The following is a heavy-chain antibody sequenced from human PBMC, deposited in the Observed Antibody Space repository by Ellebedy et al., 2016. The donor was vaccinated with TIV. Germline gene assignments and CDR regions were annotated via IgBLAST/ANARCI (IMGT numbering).Heavy chain of an antibody. V-gene: IGHV1-8*01. CDR3: ARGRRGSGWYYFDY. D-gene: IGHD6-19*01. CDR1: GYTFTSYD. Sequence: ASVKVSXXASGYTFTSYDINWVRQATGQGLEWMGWMNPNSGNTGYAQKFQGRVTMTRNTSISTAYMELSSLRSEDTAVYYCARGRRGSGWYYFDYWGQGTLVTVSS. J-gene: IGHJ4*02. CDR2: MNPNSGNT.